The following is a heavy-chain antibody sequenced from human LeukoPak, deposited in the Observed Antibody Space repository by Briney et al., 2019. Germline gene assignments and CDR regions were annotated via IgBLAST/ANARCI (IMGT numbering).Heavy chain of an antibody. V-gene: IGHV1-58*02. J-gene: IGHJ3*02. CDR2: IVVGSGNT. Sequence: VKVSCKASGFTFTSSAMQWVRQARGQRLEWIGWIVVGSGNTNYAQKFQERVTITRDMSTSTAYMELSGLRSEDTAVYYCAAGPTITIFGVVSLDAFDIWGPGTMVTVSS. CDR3: AAGPTITIFGVVSLDAFDI. D-gene: IGHD3-3*01. CDR1: GFTFTSSA.